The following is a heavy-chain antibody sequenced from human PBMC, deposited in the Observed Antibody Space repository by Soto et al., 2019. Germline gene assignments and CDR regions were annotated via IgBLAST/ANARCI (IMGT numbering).Heavy chain of an antibody. CDR1: GGSMSSGGYY. J-gene: IGHJ5*02. Sequence: SETLSLTCTVSGGSMSSGGYYWSWIRQHPGKGLEWIGYIYYSGSTYYNPSLKSRVTISVDTSKNEFSLKLNSVTGADTAVYYCARVGAIAPAVLNWLDPWGQGTLVTVPQ. CDR3: ARVGAIAPAVLNWLDP. CDR2: IYYSGST. D-gene: IGHD6-13*01. V-gene: IGHV4-31*03.